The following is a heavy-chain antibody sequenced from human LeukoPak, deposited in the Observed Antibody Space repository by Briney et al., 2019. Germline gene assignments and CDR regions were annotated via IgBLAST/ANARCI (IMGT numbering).Heavy chain of an antibody. D-gene: IGHD3-10*01. CDR3: ARGILRGSYYYCYMDV. CDR1: GGTFSSYA. Sequence: ASVKVSCKASGGTFSSYAISWVRQAPGQGLEWMGGIIPIFGTANYAQKFQGRVTITTDESTSTAYMELSSLRSEDTAVYYCARGILRGSYYYCYMDVWGKGTTVTVSS. CDR2: IIPIFGTA. V-gene: IGHV1-69*05. J-gene: IGHJ6*03.